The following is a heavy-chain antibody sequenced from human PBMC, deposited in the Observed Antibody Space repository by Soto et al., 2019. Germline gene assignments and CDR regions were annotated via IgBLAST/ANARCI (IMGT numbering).Heavy chain of an antibody. J-gene: IGHJ4*02. CDR2: IYYSGTT. CDR3: SKHSSVDYFDS. CDR1: GDSITSNSYF. V-gene: IGHV4-39*01. Sequence: PSETLSLTCTVSGDSITSNSYFWAWIRQPPGKGLEWIGSIYYSGTTYYNPSLRSRVTISVDRSKNQFSLKLSSVTAADTAVYYCSKHSSVDYFDSLSQRAPVTISS.